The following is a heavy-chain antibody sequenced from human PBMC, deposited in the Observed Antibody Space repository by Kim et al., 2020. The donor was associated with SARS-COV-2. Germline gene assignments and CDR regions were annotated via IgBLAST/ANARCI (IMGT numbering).Heavy chain of an antibody. CDR2: IYHSGST. D-gene: IGHD3-22*01. CDR1: GGSISSGGYS. J-gene: IGHJ5*02. CDR3: ARGVHDSSVNWFDP. Sequence: SETLSLTCAVSGGSISSGGYSWSWIRQPPGKGLEWIGYIYHSGSTYYNPSLKSRVTISVDRSKNQFSLKLSSVTAADTAVYYCARGVHDSSVNWFDPWG. V-gene: IGHV4-30-2*01.